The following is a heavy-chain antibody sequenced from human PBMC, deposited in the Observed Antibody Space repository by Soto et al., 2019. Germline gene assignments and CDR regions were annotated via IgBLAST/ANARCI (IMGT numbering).Heavy chain of an antibody. CDR3: ARDIIFEQLERPFPFDY. Sequence: GGSLRLSCAASGFTVSSNYMSWVRQAPGKGLEWVSVIYSGGSTYYADSVKGRFTISRDNSKNTLYLQMNSLRAEDTAVYYCARDIIFEQLERPFPFDYWGQGTLVTVSS. CDR2: IYSGGST. CDR1: GFTVSSNY. J-gene: IGHJ4*02. V-gene: IGHV3-66*01. D-gene: IGHD1-1*01.